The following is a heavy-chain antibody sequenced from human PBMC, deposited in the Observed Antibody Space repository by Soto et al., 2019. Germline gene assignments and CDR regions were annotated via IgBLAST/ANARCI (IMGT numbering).Heavy chain of an antibody. CDR3: ARPGAAGSIDF. CDR2: ISYSGST. J-gene: IGHJ4*02. V-gene: IGHV4-39*01. CDR1: GGSFSGYY. Sequence: SETLSLTCAVYGGSFSGYYGGWIRQPPGKGLEWIGSISYSGSTYYNPSLNSRVTISLDTSKSQFSLKLNSVTAADTAVYYCARPGAAGSIDFWGQGTLVTVSS. D-gene: IGHD6-13*01.